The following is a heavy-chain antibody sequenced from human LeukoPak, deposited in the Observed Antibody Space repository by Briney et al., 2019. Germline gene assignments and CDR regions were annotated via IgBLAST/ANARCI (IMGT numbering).Heavy chain of an antibody. CDR3: ARGYDFWSGYYRDSAGNFDY. CDR2: ISSSSSYI. J-gene: IGHJ4*02. Sequence: GGSLRLSCAASGFTFSSYSMNWVRQAPGKGLEWVSSISSSSSYIYYADSVKGRFTISRDNAKNSLYLQMNSLRAEDTAVCYCARGYDFWSGYYRDSAGNFDYWGQGTLVTVSS. D-gene: IGHD3-3*01. CDR1: GFTFSSYS. V-gene: IGHV3-21*01.